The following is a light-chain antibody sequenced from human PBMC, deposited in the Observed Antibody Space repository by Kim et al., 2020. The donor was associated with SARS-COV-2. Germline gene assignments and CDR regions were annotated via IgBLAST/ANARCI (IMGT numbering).Light chain of an antibody. J-gene: IGKJ3*01. V-gene: IGKV1-39*01. CDR3: QQSYSAPT. CDR2: AAS. CDR1: QNITTY. Sequence: DIQMTQSPSSLSASIGDRVTITCRASQNITTYLNWYQQKPGKAPKLLIYAASTLQSGVPSRFSGSGSGTDFTLTISSPQPEDFATYYCQQSYSAPTFGPGTKVDIQ.